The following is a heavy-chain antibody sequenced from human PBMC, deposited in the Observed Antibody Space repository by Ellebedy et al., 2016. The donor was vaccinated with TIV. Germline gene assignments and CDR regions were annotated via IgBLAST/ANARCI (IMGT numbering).Heavy chain of an antibody. J-gene: IGHJ4*02. Sequence: GESLKISXAASGFTVSSNYMSWVRQAPGKGLEWVSVIYTGGSTYYADYVKVRFTISSDDSRNTLYLQMNSMRAEDTAVYYCTRAGEKSTKGFDYWGQGTLVTVSS. V-gene: IGHV3-53*01. D-gene: IGHD1-26*01. CDR1: GFTVSSNY. CDR2: IYTGGST. CDR3: TRAGEKSTKGFDY.